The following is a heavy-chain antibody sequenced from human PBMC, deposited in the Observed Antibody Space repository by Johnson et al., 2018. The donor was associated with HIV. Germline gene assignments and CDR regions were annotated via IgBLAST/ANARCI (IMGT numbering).Heavy chain of an antibody. J-gene: IGHJ3*02. V-gene: IGHV3-64*01. CDR3: ARDIAPLAGRDAFDI. CDR2: ISGNGGSS. D-gene: IGHD6-13*01. Sequence: VQLVESGGGLVQPGGSLRVSCAASGFTFSNYAIHWVRQAPGKGLEYVSAISGNGGSSYYANSVKGRFTISRDNAKNSLYLQMNSLRAEDTAVYYCARDIAPLAGRDAFDIWGQGTMVTVSS. CDR1: GFTFSNYA.